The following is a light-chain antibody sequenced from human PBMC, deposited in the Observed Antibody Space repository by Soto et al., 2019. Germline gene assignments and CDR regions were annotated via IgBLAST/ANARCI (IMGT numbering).Light chain of an antibody. CDR3: QQFRSSPLT. CDR2: GAS. J-gene: IGKJ4*01. Sequence: VMTPSPATLSVSPVDGATLSCRASQSVSSNLVWYQHKPGQAPRLLIYGASSRASGIPDRFSGSGSGTDFTLTISRVEPEDFAVYYCQQFRSSPLTFGGGTKVDIK. CDR1: QSVSSN. V-gene: IGKV3-20*01.